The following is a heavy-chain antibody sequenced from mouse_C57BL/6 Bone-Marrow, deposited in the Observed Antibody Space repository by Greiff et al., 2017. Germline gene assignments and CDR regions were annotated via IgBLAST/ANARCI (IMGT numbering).Heavy chain of an antibody. D-gene: IGHD1-1*01. V-gene: IGHV5-16*01. CDR1: GFTFSDYY. J-gene: IGHJ1*03. CDR3: ARDQDYYGSSYWYFDV. Sequence: EVQRVESEGGLVQPGSSMKLSCTASGFTFSDYYMAWVRQVPEKGLEWVANINYDGSSTYYLDSLKSRFIISRDNAKNILYLKMSSLKSEDTATYYCARDQDYYGSSYWYFDVWGTGTTVTVSS. CDR2: INYDGSST.